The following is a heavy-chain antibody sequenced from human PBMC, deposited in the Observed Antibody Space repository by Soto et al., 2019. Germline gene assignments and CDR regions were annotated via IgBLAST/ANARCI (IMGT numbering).Heavy chain of an antibody. CDR3: ARERLRYKWNDFPYYCYGMDV. D-gene: IGHD1-1*01. Sequence: QVQLVESGGGVVQPGRSLRLSCAASGFTFSSYVMHWVRQAPGKGLEWVAVISYDGSNKYYADSVKGRFTISRDNSKNTLYLQVNSVRAEDTAVYYCARERLRYKWNDFPYYCYGMDVWGQGTRVTVSS. CDR1: GFTFSSYV. CDR2: ISYDGSNK. V-gene: IGHV3-30-3*01. J-gene: IGHJ6*02.